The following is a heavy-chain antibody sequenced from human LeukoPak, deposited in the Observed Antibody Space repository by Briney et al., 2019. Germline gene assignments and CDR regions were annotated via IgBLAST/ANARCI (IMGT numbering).Heavy chain of an antibody. Sequence: SETLSLTCSVSGGSISTYYWSWIRQPPGKGLEWIGYIYYKGSTNYNPSLKSRVTVSVDPSRNQFSLKLTSVTAADTAVYYCARGDLAIVATMPVDWGQGTLVTVSS. D-gene: IGHD5-12*01. V-gene: IGHV4-59*01. CDR3: ARGDLAIVATMPVD. CDR1: GGSISTYY. CDR2: IYYKGST. J-gene: IGHJ4*02.